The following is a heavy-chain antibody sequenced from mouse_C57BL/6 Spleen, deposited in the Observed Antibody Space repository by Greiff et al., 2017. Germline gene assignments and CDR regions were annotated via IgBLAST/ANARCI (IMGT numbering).Heavy chain of an antibody. D-gene: IGHD1-1*01. V-gene: IGHV1-53*01. CDR2: INPSNGGT. Sequence: VQLQQPGPELVKPGASVKLSCKASGYTFTSYWMHWVKQRPGQGLEWIGNINPSNGGTNYNEKFKSKATLTVDKSSSTAYMQLSSLTSEDSAVSYCAGWGLYGGDYYAMDYWGQGTSVTVSS. CDR3: AGWGLYGGDYYAMDY. CDR1: GYTFTSYW. J-gene: IGHJ4*01.